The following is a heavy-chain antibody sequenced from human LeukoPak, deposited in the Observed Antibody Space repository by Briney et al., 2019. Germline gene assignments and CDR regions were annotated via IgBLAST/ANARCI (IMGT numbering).Heavy chain of an antibody. J-gene: IGHJ4*02. CDR1: GGSISSGGYY. V-gene: IGHV4-30-2*01. D-gene: IGHD6-13*01. Sequence: SETLSLTCTVSGGSISSGGYYWSWIRQPPGKGLEWIGYIYHSGSTYYNPSLKSRVTISVDRSKNQFSLKLSSVTAADTAVYYCARVSRGAAAGKIDYWGQGTLVTVSS. CDR3: ARVSRGAAAGKIDY. CDR2: IYHSGST.